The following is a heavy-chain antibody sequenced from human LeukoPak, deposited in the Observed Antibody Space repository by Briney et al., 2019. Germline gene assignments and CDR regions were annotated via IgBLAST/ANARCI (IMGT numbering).Heavy chain of an antibody. CDR2: IRYDGSNK. CDR1: GFTFSSYG. V-gene: IGHV3-30*02. CDR3: ASHQNMVRGVIRYYYYGMDV. Sequence: GGSLRLSCAASGFTFSSYGMHWVRQAPGKGLEWVAFIRYDGSNKYYADSVKGRFTISRDNSKNTLYLQMNSLRAEDTAVYYCASHQNMVRGVIRYYYYGMDVWGQGTTVTVSS. J-gene: IGHJ6*02. D-gene: IGHD3-10*01.